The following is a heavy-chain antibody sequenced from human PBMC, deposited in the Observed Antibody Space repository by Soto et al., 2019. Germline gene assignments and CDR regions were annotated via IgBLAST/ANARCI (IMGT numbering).Heavy chain of an antibody. CDR3: ARLKGPGITMVRGSHNWFDP. D-gene: IGHD3-10*01. Sequence: SETLSLTCTVSGGSISSSSYYWGWIRQPPGKGLEWIGSIYYSGSTYYNPSLKSRVTISVDTSKNQFSLKLSSVTAADTAVYYCARLKGPGITMVRGSHNWFDPWGQGTLVTVSS. J-gene: IGHJ5*02. V-gene: IGHV4-39*01. CDR2: IYYSGST. CDR1: GGSISSSSYY.